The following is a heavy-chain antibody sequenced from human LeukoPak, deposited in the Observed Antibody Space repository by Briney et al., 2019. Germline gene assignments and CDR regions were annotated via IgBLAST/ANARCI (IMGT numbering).Heavy chain of an antibody. V-gene: IGHV4-61*02. J-gene: IGHJ4*02. Sequence: SEILSLTCTVSGGSISSGSYYWSWIRQPAGKGLEWIGRIYTSGSTNYNPSLKSRVTISVDTSKNQFSLKLSSVTAADTAVYYCARDGYSGYEFDYWGQGTLVTVSS. CDR2: IYTSGST. CDR1: GGSISSGSYY. CDR3: ARDGYSGYEFDY. D-gene: IGHD5-12*01.